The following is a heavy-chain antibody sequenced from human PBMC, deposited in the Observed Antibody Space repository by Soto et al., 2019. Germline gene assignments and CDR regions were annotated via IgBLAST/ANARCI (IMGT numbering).Heavy chain of an antibody. V-gene: IGHV1-18*04. CDR2: ISAYNGNT. D-gene: IGHD4-17*01. Sequence: ASVKVSCKASGYTFTSYGISWVRQAPGQGLEWMGWISAYNGNTNYAQKLQGRVTMTTDTSTSTAYMELRSLRSDDTAVYYCARGLAMTTVKRGYYYYGMDVCGQGTTVTV. J-gene: IGHJ6*02. CDR3: ARGLAMTTVKRGYYYYGMDV. CDR1: GYTFTSYG.